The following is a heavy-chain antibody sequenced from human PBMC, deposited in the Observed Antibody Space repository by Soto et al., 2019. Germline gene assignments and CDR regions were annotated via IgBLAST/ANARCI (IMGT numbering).Heavy chain of an antibody. J-gene: IGHJ4*02. CDR1: GGSISSYY. CDR2: IYNSGST. D-gene: IGHD4-17*01. Sequence: SETLSLTCTVSGGSISSYYWSWVRQPPGKGLEWIGYIYNSGSTNYNPSLKSRVTISVDTSKNQFSLKLSSVTAADTAVYYCAYGDSRGPFDSWGQGTLVTVSS. CDR3: AYGDSRGPFDS. V-gene: IGHV4-59*01.